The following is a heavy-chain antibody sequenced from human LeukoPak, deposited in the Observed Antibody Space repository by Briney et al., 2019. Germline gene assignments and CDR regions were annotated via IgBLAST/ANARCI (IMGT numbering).Heavy chain of an antibody. D-gene: IGHD2-15*01. Sequence: SETLSLTCTVSGGSISSGDYYWSWIRQPPGKGLEWVGYIYYSGSTYYNPSLKSRVTISADTSKNQLSLKLSSVTAADTAVYYCARALLVMGVTGALDIWGQGTMVTVSS. CDR3: ARALLVMGVTGALDI. CDR2: IYYSGST. V-gene: IGHV4-30-4*01. J-gene: IGHJ3*02. CDR1: GGSISSGDYY.